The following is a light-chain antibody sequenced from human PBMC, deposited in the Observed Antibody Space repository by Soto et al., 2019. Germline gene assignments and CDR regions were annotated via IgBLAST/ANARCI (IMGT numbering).Light chain of an antibody. CDR3: QQIFTYPPT. CDR2: GAS. Sequence: IQLTQSPSSLSASMGDXVTITCRASQGIINYLAWYQQKPGKAPKLLIYGASTLQGGVPSRFSGSGSGTDFTLTVSSLQPEDLAAYYCQQIFTYPPTFGPGTKVDIK. V-gene: IGKV1-9*01. J-gene: IGKJ3*01. CDR1: QGIINY.